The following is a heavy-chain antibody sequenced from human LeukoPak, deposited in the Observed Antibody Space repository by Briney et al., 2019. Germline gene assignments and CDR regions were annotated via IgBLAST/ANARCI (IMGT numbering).Heavy chain of an antibody. CDR3: ATTLYDAVDI. J-gene: IGHJ3*02. CDR2: IYSGGST. Sequence: GGSLRLSCAASGFTVISNYMSWVRQAPGKGLEWVSLIYSGGSTYYAASVRGRFTISRDNSKNTLCLQMNSLRAADTAVYYCATTLYDAVDIWGQGTMVTVSS. V-gene: IGHV3-53*01. CDR1: GFTVISNY.